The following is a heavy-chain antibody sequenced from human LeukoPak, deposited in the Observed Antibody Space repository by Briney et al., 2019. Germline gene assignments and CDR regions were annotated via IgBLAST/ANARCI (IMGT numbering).Heavy chain of an antibody. V-gene: IGHV3-21*01. CDR2: ISSSSSYI. D-gene: IGHD6-6*01. J-gene: IGHJ4*02. CDR3: ARGPVEDSRHFDY. CDR1: GLTFSSYS. Sequence: GGSLRLSCAASGLTFSSYSMNWVRQAPGKGLEWVSSISSSSSYIYYADSVKGRFTISRDNAKNSLYLQMNSLRAEDTAVYYCARGPVEDSRHFDYWGQGTLVTVSS.